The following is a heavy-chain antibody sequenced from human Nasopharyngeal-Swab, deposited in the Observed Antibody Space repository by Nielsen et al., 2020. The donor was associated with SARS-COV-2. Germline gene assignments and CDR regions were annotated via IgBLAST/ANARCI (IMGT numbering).Heavy chain of an antibody. J-gene: IGHJ4*02. V-gene: IGHV3-7*04. CDR2: IKQDGSEN. CDR1: GFTFSTYW. CDR3: VGGTGWLLAS. D-gene: IGHD6-19*01. Sequence: GESLKISCAASGFTFSTYWMNWVRQAPGKGLEWVANIKQDGSENNYVDSVKGRFTISRDNAKNSLFLQMNSLRAEDTAVYYCVGGTGWLLASWGQGTLVTVSS.